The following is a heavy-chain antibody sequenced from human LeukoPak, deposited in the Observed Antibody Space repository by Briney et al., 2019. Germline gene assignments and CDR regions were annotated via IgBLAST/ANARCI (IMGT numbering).Heavy chain of an antibody. J-gene: IGHJ6*02. V-gene: IGHV4/OR15-8*01. Sequence: SETLSLTCGVSVVSINSGNWWTWVRQSPGKGLEWIGEIHHNGTRNYNPSLKSRVTISADTFKNHFSLIVTSLTAADTAVYYCAAAPILRGEGGEHHKYGMDVWGQGTTVIVSS. D-gene: IGHD2-2*02. CDR1: VVSINSGNW. CDR3: AAAPILRGEGGEHHKYGMDV. CDR2: IHHNGTR.